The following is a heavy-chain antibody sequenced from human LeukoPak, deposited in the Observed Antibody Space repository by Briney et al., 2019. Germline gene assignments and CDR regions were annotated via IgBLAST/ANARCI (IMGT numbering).Heavy chain of an antibody. Sequence: GGSLRLSCAASGFTFSSYAMSWVRQAPGKGLEWVSAISGSGGSTYYADSVKGRFTISRDNSKNTLYLQMNSLRAEDTAVYYCAKGPGIAVATYYFDYWGQGTLVTVSS. CDR1: GFTFSSYA. CDR3: AKGPGIAVATYYFDY. D-gene: IGHD6-19*01. CDR2: ISGSGGST. J-gene: IGHJ4*02. V-gene: IGHV3-23*01.